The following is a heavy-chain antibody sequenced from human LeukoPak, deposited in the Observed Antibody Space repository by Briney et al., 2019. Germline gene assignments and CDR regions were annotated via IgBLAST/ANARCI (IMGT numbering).Heavy chain of an antibody. CDR2: INPNSGGT. Sequence: ASVKVSCKASGYTFTGYYMHWVRQAPGQGLGWMGWINPNSGGTNYAQKFQGRVTMTRDTSISTAYMEVSRLRSDDTAVYYCATDYSNYVNYYYMDGWGKGTTVTVSS. V-gene: IGHV1-2*02. D-gene: IGHD4-11*01. CDR1: GYTFTGYY. CDR3: ATDYSNYVNYYYMDG. J-gene: IGHJ6*03.